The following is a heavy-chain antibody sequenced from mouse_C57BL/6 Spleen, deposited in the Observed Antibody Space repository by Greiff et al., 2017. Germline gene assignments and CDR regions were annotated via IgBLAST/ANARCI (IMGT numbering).Heavy chain of an antibody. J-gene: IGHJ3*01. CDR3: ARVEHYYGSSYTAWFAY. V-gene: IGHV1-18*01. CDR2: INPNNGGT. CDR1: GYTFTDYN. D-gene: IGHD1-1*01. Sequence: EVQLQQSGPELVKPGASVKIPCKASGYTFTDYNMDWVKQSHGKSLEWIGDINPNNGGTIYNQKFKGKATLTVDKSSSTAYMELRSLTSEDTAVYYCARVEHYYGSSYTAWFAYWGQGTLVTVSA.